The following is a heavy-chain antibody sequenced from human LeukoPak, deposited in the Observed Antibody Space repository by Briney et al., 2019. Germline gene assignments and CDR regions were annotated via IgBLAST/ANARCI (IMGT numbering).Heavy chain of an antibody. CDR3: ARGEPGGFGEFLS. CDR1: GFTFSRYW. Sequence: GGSLRLSCAASGFTFSRYWMHWVRQAPGKGLVWVSRIKNDGSSTSYADSVKGRFTISRDNAKNALYLQMNSLRAEDTAVYYCARGEPGGFGEFLSWGQGTLVTVSS. V-gene: IGHV3-74*01. CDR2: IKNDGSST. D-gene: IGHD3-10*01. J-gene: IGHJ4*02.